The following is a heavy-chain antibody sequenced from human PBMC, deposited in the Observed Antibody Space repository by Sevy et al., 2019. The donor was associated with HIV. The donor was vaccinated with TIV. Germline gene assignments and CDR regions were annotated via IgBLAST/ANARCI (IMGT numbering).Heavy chain of an antibody. CDR3: ATTKDYYHSSGYPFDY. V-gene: IGHV1-24*01. CDR2: FDPEDGET. CDR1: GYTLTELS. Sequence: ASVKVSCKVSGYTLTELSMHWLRQAPGKGLEWVGSFDPEDGETVYERNFQGRVSMTEDTSTDTAYMEVISLKFEDTAVYYCATTKDYYHSSGYPFDYWGHGTLVTVSS. J-gene: IGHJ4*01. D-gene: IGHD3-22*01.